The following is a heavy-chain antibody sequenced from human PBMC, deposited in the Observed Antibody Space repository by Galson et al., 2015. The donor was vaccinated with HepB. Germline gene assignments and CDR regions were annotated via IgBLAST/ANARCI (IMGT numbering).Heavy chain of an antibody. J-gene: IGHJ4*02. CDR3: ARDGGTRALYYFDY. V-gene: IGHV3-30*04. D-gene: IGHD1-14*01. CDR1: GFIFSNYP. CDR2: ISYDGKYK. Sequence: SLRLSCAASGFIFSNYPMYWVRQTPGKGLEWVAVISYDGKYKNHADSVKDRFTISRDNSKNTLSLQMNSLRVEDTAVYYCARDGGTRALYYFDYWGQGTLVTVSS.